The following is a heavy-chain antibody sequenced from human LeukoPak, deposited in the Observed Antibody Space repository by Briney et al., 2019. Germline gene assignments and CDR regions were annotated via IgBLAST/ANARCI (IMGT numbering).Heavy chain of an antibody. Sequence: GGSLRLSCAASGFTFSSYSMNWVRQAPGKGLEWVSSISSSSSYIYYADSVMGRFTISRDNAKNSLYLQMNSLRAEDTAVYYCANQHDYGDYGSDYWGQGTLVTVSS. J-gene: IGHJ4*02. CDR3: ANQHDYGDYGSDY. CDR2: ISSSSSYI. D-gene: IGHD4-17*01. V-gene: IGHV3-21*01. CDR1: GFTFSSYS.